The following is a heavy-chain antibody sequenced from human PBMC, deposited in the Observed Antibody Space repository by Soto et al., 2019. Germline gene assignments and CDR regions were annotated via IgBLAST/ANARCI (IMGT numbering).Heavy chain of an antibody. J-gene: IGHJ3*02. CDR3: ARGGGEYYYDSSGPFAFDI. CDR1: GGSISSYY. D-gene: IGHD3-22*01. CDR2: IYYSGST. Sequence: PSETLSLTCTVSGGSISSYYWSWIRQPPGKGLEWIGYIYYSGSTNYNPSLKSRVTISVDTSKNQFSLKLSSVTAADTAVYYCARGGGEYYYDSSGPFAFDIWGQGTMVT. V-gene: IGHV4-59*01.